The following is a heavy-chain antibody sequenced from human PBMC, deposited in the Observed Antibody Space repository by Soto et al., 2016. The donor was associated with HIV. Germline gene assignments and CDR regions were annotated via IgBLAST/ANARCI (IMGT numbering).Heavy chain of an antibody. Sequence: QVQLQESGPGLVKPSETLSLTCSVSGGSISSYFWSWIRQPPGKGLEWIGYMYNSGETTTPLLKSRVTISVDTSKNQFALKLSSVTAADTAVYYCARGFGAFDIWGRGTMVTVSS. V-gene: IGHV4-59*01. D-gene: IGHD3-3*01. CDR2: MYNSGET. CDR1: GGSISSYF. J-gene: IGHJ3*02. CDR3: ARGFGAFDI.